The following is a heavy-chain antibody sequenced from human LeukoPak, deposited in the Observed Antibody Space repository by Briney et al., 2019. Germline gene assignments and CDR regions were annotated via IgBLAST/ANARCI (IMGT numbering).Heavy chain of an antibody. D-gene: IGHD3-22*01. Sequence: GGSLRLSCAASGFTFSSYGMHWVRQAPGKGLEWVAVISYDGSNKYYADSVKGRFTISRDNSKNTLYLQMNSLRVEDTAVYYCAKNPQYYYDSSGFFEYWGQGTLVTVFS. CDR1: GFTFSSYG. CDR3: AKNPQYYYDSSGFFEY. J-gene: IGHJ4*02. CDR2: ISYDGSNK. V-gene: IGHV3-30*18.